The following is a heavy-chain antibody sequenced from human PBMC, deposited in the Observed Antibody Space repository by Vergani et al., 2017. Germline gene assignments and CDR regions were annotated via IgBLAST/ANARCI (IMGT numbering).Heavy chain of an antibody. J-gene: IGHJ4*02. CDR3: ARDGTYYYGSGSFYLFDY. D-gene: IGHD3-10*01. CDR1: GYTFFNYG. V-gene: IGHV1-18*04. CDR2: IRADTGDT. Sequence: QVQLVQSGPEVKRPGASVKVSCKTSGYTFFNYGVNWTRRAPGQGFEWLGWIRADTGDTKYSERLQDRVTLTTDSSTNTAYMELRSLKSDDTAVYYCARDGTYYYGSGSFYLFDYWGQGTLVTVSS.